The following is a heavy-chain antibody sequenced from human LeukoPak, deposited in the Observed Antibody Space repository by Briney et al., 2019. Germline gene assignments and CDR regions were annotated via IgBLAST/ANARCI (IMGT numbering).Heavy chain of an antibody. Sequence: GGSLRLSCAASGFTFTDYYMSWIRQAPGKGLEWVSYITNSGTTIYYADSVKGRFTISRDNAKNSLYLQMNSLRAEDTAVYYCTREDSSGWYFDYWGQGTLVTVSS. CDR2: ITNSGTTI. J-gene: IGHJ4*02. V-gene: IGHV3-11*01. D-gene: IGHD6-19*01. CDR1: GFTFTDYY. CDR3: TREDSSGWYFDY.